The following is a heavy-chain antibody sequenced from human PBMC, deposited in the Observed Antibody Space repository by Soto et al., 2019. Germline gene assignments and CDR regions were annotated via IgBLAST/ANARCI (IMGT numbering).Heavy chain of an antibody. CDR1: GVSMSDYY. Sequence: SETLSLTCTVSGVSMSDYYGSWIRQSPGRGLEHIGYRHYSGSVNYNPSLKSRATISMDTSRNQFSLKLTSMTAADTAIYYCARSGHIFAGVVWGQGTLVTVSS. V-gene: IGHV4-59*01. CDR2: RHYSGSV. CDR3: ARSGHIFAGVV. D-gene: IGHD3-16*01. J-gene: IGHJ4*02.